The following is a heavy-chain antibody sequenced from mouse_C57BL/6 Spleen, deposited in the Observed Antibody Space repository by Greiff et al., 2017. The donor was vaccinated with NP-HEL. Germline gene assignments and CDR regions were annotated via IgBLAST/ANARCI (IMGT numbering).Heavy chain of an antibody. Sequence: QVELQQSGAELARPGASVKLSCKASGYTFTSYGISWVKQRTGQGLEWIGEIYPRSGNTYYNEKFKGKATLTADKSSSTGYMELRSLTSEDSAVYFCARSDDSYYYAMDYWGQGTSVTVSS. V-gene: IGHV1-81*01. CDR3: ARSDDSYYYAMDY. CDR2: IYPRSGNT. D-gene: IGHD2-4*01. CDR1: GYTFTSYG. J-gene: IGHJ4*01.